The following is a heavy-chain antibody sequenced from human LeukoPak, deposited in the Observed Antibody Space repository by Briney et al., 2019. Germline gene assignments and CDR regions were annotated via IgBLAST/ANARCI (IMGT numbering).Heavy chain of an antibody. J-gene: IGHJ4*02. V-gene: IGHV3-11*01. CDR2: ISSSGSTI. CDR1: GGSISSSSCY. Sequence: LSLTCTVSGGSISSSSCYWGWIRQPPGKGLVWVSYISSSGSTIYYADSVKGRFTISRDNAKNSLYLQMNSLRAEDTAVYYCARDHDSSGYYVGYWGQGTLVTVSS. D-gene: IGHD3-22*01. CDR3: ARDHDSSGYYVGY.